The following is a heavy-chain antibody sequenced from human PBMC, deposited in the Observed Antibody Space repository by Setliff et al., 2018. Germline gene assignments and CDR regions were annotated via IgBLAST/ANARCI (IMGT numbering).Heavy chain of an antibody. Sequence: ASVKVSCKASRGTFSSYGITWVRQAPGQGLEWMGGIIPIFGTPAYAQKFQDRVTITTDESTSTAYMELDSLRSEDTAVYYCARSPAVLGIVYLDPWGQGTLVTVSS. CDR1: RGTFSSYG. CDR3: ARSPAVLGIVYLDP. J-gene: IGHJ5*02. D-gene: IGHD2-15*01. CDR2: IIPIFGTP. V-gene: IGHV1-69*05.